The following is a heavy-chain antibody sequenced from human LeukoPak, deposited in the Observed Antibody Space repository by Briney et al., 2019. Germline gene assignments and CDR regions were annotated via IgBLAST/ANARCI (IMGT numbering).Heavy chain of an antibody. CDR2: MNPNSGNT. CDR1: GYTFTSYD. CDR3: ARDGGSGGSPLQFTPDY. Sequence: ASVKVSCKASGYTFTSYDINWVRQATGQGLEWMGWMNPNSGNTGYAQKFQGRDTMTRDTSISTAYMELGRLRSDDTAVYYCARDGGSGGSPLQFTPDYWGQGTLVTVSS. D-gene: IGHD2-15*01. V-gene: IGHV1-8*01. J-gene: IGHJ4*02.